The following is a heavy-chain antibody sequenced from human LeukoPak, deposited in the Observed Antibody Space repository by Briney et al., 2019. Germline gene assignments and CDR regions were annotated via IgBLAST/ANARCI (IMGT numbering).Heavy chain of an antibody. CDR2: INHSGST. CDR1: GGSFSGYY. J-gene: IGHJ3*02. CDR3: ATGGLVVVPAADRNAFDI. Sequence: SETLSLTCAVYGGSFSGYYWSWIRQPPGKGLEWIGEINHSGSTNYNPSLKSRVTISVDTSKNQFSLKLSSVTAADTAVYYCATGGLVVVPAADRNAFDIWGQGTMVTVSS. D-gene: IGHD2-2*01. V-gene: IGHV4-34*01.